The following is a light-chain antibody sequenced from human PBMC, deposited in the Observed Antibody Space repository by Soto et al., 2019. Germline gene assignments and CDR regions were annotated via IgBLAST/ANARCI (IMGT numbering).Light chain of an antibody. V-gene: IGKV1-27*01. CDR2: GAS. J-gene: IGKJ2*01. Sequence: DIQMTQSPSSLSASVGDRVTLTCRASQGVANFLAWYQQKPGKVPKLLIHGASTLQSGVPSRFSGSGSGTDFTLTINSLQPEDVATYYCQNYNRAPYTFGQGTKLELK. CDR1: QGVANF. CDR3: QNYNRAPYT.